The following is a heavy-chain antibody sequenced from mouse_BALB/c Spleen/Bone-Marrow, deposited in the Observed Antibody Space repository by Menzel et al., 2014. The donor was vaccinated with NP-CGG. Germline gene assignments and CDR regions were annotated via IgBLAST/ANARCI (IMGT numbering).Heavy chain of an antibody. D-gene: IGHD1-1*01. Sequence: EVQGVESGGGLVKPGGSLKLSCAASGCTFSSYAMSWVRQTPEKRLEWGATISSGGSCTNYQDSVKGRFTITRDNANNNLYLQMSSLRSEDTAMYYCARHITTVVADYWGQGTTLTVSS. CDR3: ARHITTVVADY. J-gene: IGHJ2*01. V-gene: IGHV5-9-3*01. CDR2: ISSGGSCT. CDR1: GCTFSSYA.